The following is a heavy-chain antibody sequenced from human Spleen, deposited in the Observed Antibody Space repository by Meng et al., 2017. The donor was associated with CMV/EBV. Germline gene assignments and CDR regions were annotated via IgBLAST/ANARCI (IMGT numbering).Heavy chain of an antibody. CDR3: ARDRGFLASNWFDP. CDR1: GYTFTSYG. CDR2: ISAYNGNT. D-gene: IGHD5-12*01. Sequence: ASVKVSCKASGYTFTSYGISWVRQAPGQGLEWIGWISAYNGNTNYAQKLQGRVTMTTDTSTSTAYMELRSLRSDDTAMYYCARDRGFLASNWFDPWGQGTLVTVSS. J-gene: IGHJ5*02. V-gene: IGHV1-18*01.